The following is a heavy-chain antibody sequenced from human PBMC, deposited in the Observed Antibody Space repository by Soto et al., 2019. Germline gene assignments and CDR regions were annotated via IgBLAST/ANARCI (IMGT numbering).Heavy chain of an antibody. Sequence: SESLSLTCTVSGSSISSGGYYWSWIRQHPGKGLEWIGYIYYSGSTYYNPSLKSRVTISVDTSKNQFSLKLSSVTAADTAVYYCARETDGDPDDAFDIWGQGTMVTVSS. CDR1: GSSISSGGYY. CDR2: IYYSGST. CDR3: ARETDGDPDDAFDI. V-gene: IGHV4-31*03. J-gene: IGHJ3*02. D-gene: IGHD4-17*01.